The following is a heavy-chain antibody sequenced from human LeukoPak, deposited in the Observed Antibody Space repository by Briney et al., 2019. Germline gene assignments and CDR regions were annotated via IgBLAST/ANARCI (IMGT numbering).Heavy chain of an antibody. CDR2: ISSSGRSI. V-gene: IGHV3-48*01. J-gene: IGHJ4*02. CDR3: ARAGGRGHFDY. D-gene: IGHD3-10*01. Sequence: GGSLRLSCAVSGFTFSDYSMNWVRQAPGKGLEWISYISSSGRSIYYADSVKGRFTISRDNAKKSLWLQMNNLRAEDTAVYYCARAGGRGHFDYWGQGTLVPVSS. CDR1: GFTFSDYS.